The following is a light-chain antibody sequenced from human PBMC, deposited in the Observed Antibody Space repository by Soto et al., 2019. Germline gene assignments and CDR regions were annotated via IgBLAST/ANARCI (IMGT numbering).Light chain of an antibody. J-gene: IGLJ2*01. CDR2: ANS. CDR3: QSYDSSLSGVV. V-gene: IGLV1-40*01. Sequence: QSVLTQPPSVSGAPGQRVTISCTGSSSNIGAGYGVYWYQHLPGTAPKLLIYANSNRPSGVPDRFSGSKSGASASLAITGLQAEDEADYYCQSYDSSLSGVVFGGGTKVTVL. CDR1: SSNIGAGYG.